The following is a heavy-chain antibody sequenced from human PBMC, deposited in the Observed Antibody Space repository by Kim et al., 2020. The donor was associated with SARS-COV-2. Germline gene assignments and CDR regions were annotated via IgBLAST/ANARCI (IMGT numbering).Heavy chain of an antibody. CDR1: GFSLSTRGRC. D-gene: IGHD3-16*01. Sequence: SGPTLENPTQTLTLTCTFSGFSLSTRGRCVSWSRQPPGKALEGLARSDGDDDKFYSTSLKTRLTISKDTSKNQVVLTMTNMDPVDTATYYCVRSDGGDLRSDYWGPGTLVTGSS. V-gene: IGHV2-70*17. J-gene: IGHJ4*02. CDR2: SDGDDDK. CDR3: VRSDGGDLRSDY.